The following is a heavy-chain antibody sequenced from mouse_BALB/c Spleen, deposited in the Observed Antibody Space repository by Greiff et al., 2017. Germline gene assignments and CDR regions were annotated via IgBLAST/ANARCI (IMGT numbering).Heavy chain of an antibody. J-gene: IGHJ2*01. CDR1: GFTFSSFG. D-gene: IGHD1-1*01. Sequence: EVKLMESGGGLVQPGGSRKLSCAASGFTFSSFGMHWVRQAPEKGLEWVAYISSGSSTIYYADTVKGRFTISRDNPKNTLFLQMTSLRSEDTAMYYCARTTVVATDFDYWGQGTTLTVSS. V-gene: IGHV5-17*02. CDR2: ISSGSSTI. CDR3: ARTTVVATDFDY.